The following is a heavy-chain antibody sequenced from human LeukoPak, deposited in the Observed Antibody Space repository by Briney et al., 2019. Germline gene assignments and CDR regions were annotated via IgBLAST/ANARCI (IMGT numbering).Heavy chain of an antibody. Sequence: GGSLRLSCAASGLTFSSYAMHWVRQAPGKGLEWVAVISYDGSNKYYADSVKGRFTISRDNSKNTLYLQMNSLRAEDTAVYYCARVAHYYDSSGYYYPKIFDYWGQGTLVTVSS. V-gene: IGHV3-30*04. D-gene: IGHD3-22*01. J-gene: IGHJ4*02. CDR3: ARVAHYYDSSGYYYPKIFDY. CDR2: ISYDGSNK. CDR1: GLTFSSYA.